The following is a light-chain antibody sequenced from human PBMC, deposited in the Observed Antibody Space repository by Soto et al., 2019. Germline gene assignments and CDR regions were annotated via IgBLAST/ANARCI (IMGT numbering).Light chain of an antibody. CDR2: GKS. CDR1: QSIRSN. V-gene: IGKV3D-15*01. Sequence: EIVMTQSPATLSVSPGERATLSCRASQSIRSNLAWYQQKPGQAPRLLIYGKSTRATGIPARFSGSGSGTEFTLTISSLQSEDFAVYYCQQYNNWPPWTFGQGTKVEIK. CDR3: QQYNNWPPWT. J-gene: IGKJ1*01.